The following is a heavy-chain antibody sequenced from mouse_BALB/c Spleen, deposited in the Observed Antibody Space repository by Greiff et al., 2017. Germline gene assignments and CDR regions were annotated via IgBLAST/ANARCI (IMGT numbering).Heavy chain of an antibody. Sequence: EVQGVESGGGLVQPGGSLRLSCATSGFTFTDYYMSWVRQPPGKALEWLGFIRNKANGYTTEYSASVKGRFTISRDNSQSILYLQMNTLRAEDSATYYCARVNWDGFAYWGQGTLVTVSA. CDR3: ARVNWDGFAY. V-gene: IGHV7-3*02. CDR2: IRNKANGYTT. J-gene: IGHJ3*01. D-gene: IGHD4-1*02. CDR1: GFTFTDYY.